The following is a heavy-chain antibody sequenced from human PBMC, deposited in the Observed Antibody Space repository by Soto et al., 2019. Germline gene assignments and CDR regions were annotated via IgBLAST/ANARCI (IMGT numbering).Heavy chain of an antibody. CDR3: AKDGTYYYDSSGYYYGGDYFDY. CDR1: GFTFSSYA. Sequence: EVQLLESGGGLVQPGGSLRLSCAASGFTFSSYAMSWVRQAPGKGLEWVSAISGSGGSTYHADSVKGRFTISRDNSKNTLYLQMNSLRAEDTAVYYCAKDGTYYYDSSGYYYGGDYFDYWGQGTLVTVSS. V-gene: IGHV3-23*01. J-gene: IGHJ4*02. CDR2: ISGSGGST. D-gene: IGHD3-22*01.